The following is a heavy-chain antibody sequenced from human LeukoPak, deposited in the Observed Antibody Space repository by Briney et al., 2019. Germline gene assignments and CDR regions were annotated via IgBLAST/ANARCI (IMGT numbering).Heavy chain of an antibody. Sequence: ASVKVSCKASGYTFTSYYMHWVRQAPGQGLEWMGIINPSGGSTSYAQKFQGRVTMTRDTSTSTVYMELSSLRSEDTAVYYCARNLDQTYYYDSSGYSFSAFDIWGPGTMVTVSS. V-gene: IGHV1-46*03. CDR2: INPSGGST. CDR3: ARNLDQTYYYDSSGYSFSAFDI. J-gene: IGHJ3*02. D-gene: IGHD3-22*01. CDR1: GYTFTSYY.